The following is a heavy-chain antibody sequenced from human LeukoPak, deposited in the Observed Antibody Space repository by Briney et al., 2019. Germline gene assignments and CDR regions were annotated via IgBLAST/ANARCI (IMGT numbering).Heavy chain of an antibody. V-gene: IGHV3-23*01. J-gene: IGHJ4*02. CDR2: ISGSGGST. CDR1: GFTFSNYA. Sequence: GGSLRLSCAASGFTFSNYAMSWVRQAPGKGLEWVSAISGSGGSTYYADSVKGRFTISRDNSKNMLFLQISSLRAEDTATYYCAKDRAGVAIPDYWGQGTLVTVSS. D-gene: IGHD3-3*01. CDR3: AKDRAGVAIPDY.